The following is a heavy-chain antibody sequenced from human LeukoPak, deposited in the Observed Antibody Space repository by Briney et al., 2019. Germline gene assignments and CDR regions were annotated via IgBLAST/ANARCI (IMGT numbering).Heavy chain of an antibody. CDR1: GYSISTGYY. J-gene: IGHJ5*02. CDR3: ARKSGSSTGRGVDP. Sequence: PSETLSLTCTVSGYSISTGYYWGWIRQPPGKGLEWIGSIYRSGSTSYNPSLKSRLTISVDTSKNQFSLNLNSVTAADTAVYYCARKSGSSTGRGVDPWGQGTLVTVSS. V-gene: IGHV4-38-2*02. D-gene: IGHD1-26*01. CDR2: IYRSGST.